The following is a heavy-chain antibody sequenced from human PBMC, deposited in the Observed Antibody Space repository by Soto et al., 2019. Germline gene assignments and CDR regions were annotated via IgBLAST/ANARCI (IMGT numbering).Heavy chain of an antibody. CDR2: ISYDGSNK. CDR1: GFTFSSYA. V-gene: IGHV3-30-3*01. Sequence: QVQLVESGGGVVQPGRSLRLSCAASGFTFSSYAMHWVRQAPGKGLEWVAVISYDGSNKYYADSVKGRFTISRDNSKNALYLRMNSLRAEDTAVHYCARATTTVVTPFYFDYWGQGTLVTVSS. CDR3: ARATTTVVTPFYFDY. D-gene: IGHD4-17*01. J-gene: IGHJ4*02.